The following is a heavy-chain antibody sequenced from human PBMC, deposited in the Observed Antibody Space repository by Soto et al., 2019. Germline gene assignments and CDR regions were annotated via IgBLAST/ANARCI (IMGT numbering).Heavy chain of an antibody. J-gene: IGHJ6*02. CDR2: ISWDGGST. V-gene: IGHV3-43D*04. Sequence: PGGSLRLSRAASGFTFDDYAMHWVRQAPGKGLEWVSLISWDGGSTYYADSVKGRFTISRDNSKNSLYLQMNSLRAEDTALYYCAKAHMVRGVTYYYYGMDVWGQGTTVTVSS. CDR3: AKAHMVRGVTYYYYGMDV. CDR1: GFTFDDYA. D-gene: IGHD3-10*01.